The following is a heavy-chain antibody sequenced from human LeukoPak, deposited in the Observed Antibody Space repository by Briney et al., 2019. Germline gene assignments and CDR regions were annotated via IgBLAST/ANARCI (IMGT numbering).Heavy chain of an antibody. J-gene: IGHJ2*01. CDR2: LFSGGGT. V-gene: IGHV3-53*01. D-gene: IGHD5-24*01. Sequence: GGSLRLSCAASGFTVSSTYMSWVRQAPGKGLEWVSVLFSGGGTYYADSVRGRFTISRDSSKNTLYLQMNSLRAEDTAIYYCAKTIPYWYFDLWGRGTLVTVPS. CDR3: AKTIPYWYFDL. CDR1: GFTVSSTY.